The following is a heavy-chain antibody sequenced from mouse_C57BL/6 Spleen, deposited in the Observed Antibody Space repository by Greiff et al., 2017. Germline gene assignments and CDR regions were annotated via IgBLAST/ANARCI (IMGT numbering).Heavy chain of an antibody. D-gene: IGHD2-4*01. CDR3: AMRDYDRHYYAMDY. CDR2: ISSGSSTI. J-gene: IGHJ4*01. Sequence: EVKLMESGGGFVKPGGSLKLSCAASGFTFSDYDMHWVSQATEQGLEWVAYISSGSSTIYYADTVQGRSTIYRDNAKNTLYLQMTRLWSEDTGMYYCAMRDYDRHYYAMDYWGEGSSVT. CDR1: GFTFSDYD. V-gene: IGHV5-17*01.